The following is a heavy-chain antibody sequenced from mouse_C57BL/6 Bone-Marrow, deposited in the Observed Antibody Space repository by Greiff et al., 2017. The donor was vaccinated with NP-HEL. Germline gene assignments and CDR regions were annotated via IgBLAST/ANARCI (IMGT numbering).Heavy chain of an antibody. D-gene: IGHD2-5*01. V-gene: IGHV1-81*01. CDR1: GYTFTSYG. Sequence: VQLQQSGAELARPGASVKLSCKASGYTFTSYGISWVKQRTGQGLEWIGEIYPRSGNTYYNEKFKGKATLTVDTSSSTAYMELHSLTSEDSAVYFCARDYSKDYAMDYWGQGTSVTVSS. CDR3: ARDYSKDYAMDY. J-gene: IGHJ4*01. CDR2: IYPRSGNT.